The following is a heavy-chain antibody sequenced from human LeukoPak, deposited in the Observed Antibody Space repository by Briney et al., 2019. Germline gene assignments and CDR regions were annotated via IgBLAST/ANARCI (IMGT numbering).Heavy chain of an antibody. Sequence: PGGSLRLSCAASGFTFSSYDMHWVRQATGKGLEWVSSISSSSSYIYYADSVKGRFTISRDNAKNSLYLQMNSLRAEDTAVYYCARIVATIHFDYWGQGTLVTVSS. CDR3: ARIVATIHFDY. V-gene: IGHV3-21*01. CDR1: GFTFSSYD. J-gene: IGHJ4*02. D-gene: IGHD5-12*01. CDR2: ISSSSSYI.